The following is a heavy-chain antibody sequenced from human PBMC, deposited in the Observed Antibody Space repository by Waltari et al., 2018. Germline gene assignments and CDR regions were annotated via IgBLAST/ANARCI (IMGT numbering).Heavy chain of an antibody. CDR2: IGGSGGTT. V-gene: IGHV3-23*01. CDR3: AKLPTATSFLDY. Sequence: EVQLLASGEGLVQPGGSLRLSCAAFGFPFSHYPLRWHLQAPGKGLEWVSAIGGSGGTTYFADSVKGRFTISRDNSKDTLYLQMNSLRAEDTAVYYCAKLPTATSFLDYWGQGTLVTVSS. J-gene: IGHJ4*02. CDR1: GFPFSHYP. D-gene: IGHD1-1*01.